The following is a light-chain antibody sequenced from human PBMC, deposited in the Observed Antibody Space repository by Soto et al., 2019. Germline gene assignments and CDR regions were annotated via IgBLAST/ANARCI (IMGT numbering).Light chain of an antibody. Sequence: VLTQAPGTLSLSPGERATLSCRANQTVSRNYLAWYQQKPGQTPRLLIYSASNKATVIPARFRGSGSGTDFTLTITRLEPEDFGVYYCLQYATSRRTFGQGTRVDIK. V-gene: IGKV3-20*01. J-gene: IGKJ1*01. CDR2: SAS. CDR3: LQYATSRRT. CDR1: QTVSRNY.